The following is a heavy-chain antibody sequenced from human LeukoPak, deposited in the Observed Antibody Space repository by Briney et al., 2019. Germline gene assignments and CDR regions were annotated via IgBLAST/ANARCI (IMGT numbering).Heavy chain of an antibody. Sequence: GGSLRLSCTASGFTFSTYGMHWVRQAPGKGLEWVTLISYDGSTKYYSDSVKGRFTISRDNSKNTLYLQMNSLRAEDTAVYYCSKDHRAYSYGYPTDYWGQGTLVTVSS. CDR1: GFTFSTYG. V-gene: IGHV3-30*18. CDR2: ISYDGSTK. D-gene: IGHD5-18*01. CDR3: SKDHRAYSYGYPTDY. J-gene: IGHJ4*02.